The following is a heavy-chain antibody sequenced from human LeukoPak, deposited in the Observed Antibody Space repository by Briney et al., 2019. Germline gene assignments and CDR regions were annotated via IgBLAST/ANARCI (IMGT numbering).Heavy chain of an antibody. Sequence: PGASVKVSCKASGYTFTSYYMHWVRQAPGQGLEWMGRINPDSGGTNYAPKFQGRVTMTRDTSISTAYMELSRLRSDDTAVYYCARESSSTGVDYWGQGTLVTVSS. CDR1: GYTFTSYY. D-gene: IGHD1-26*01. J-gene: IGHJ4*02. CDR2: INPDSGGT. V-gene: IGHV1-2*06. CDR3: ARESSSTGVDY.